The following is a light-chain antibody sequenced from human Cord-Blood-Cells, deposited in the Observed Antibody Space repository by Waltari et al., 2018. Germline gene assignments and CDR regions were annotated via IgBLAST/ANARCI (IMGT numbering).Light chain of an antibody. V-gene: IGKV1-39*01. CDR2: AAS. J-gene: IGKJ1*01. CDR1: QSISSY. Sequence: DIQMTQSPSSLSASVGDRVTITCRASQSISSYLNWYQQKPGQAPKLLIYAASSLQSGVPSRFGGSGSGTDFTLTISMLQPGDFASYYCQQSYSTPPWTFGQGTKVEIK. CDR3: QQSYSTPPWT.